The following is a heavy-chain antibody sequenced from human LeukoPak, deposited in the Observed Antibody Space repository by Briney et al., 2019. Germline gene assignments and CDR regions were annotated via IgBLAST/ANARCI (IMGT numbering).Heavy chain of an antibody. D-gene: IGHD6-19*01. CDR3: VRDWEGEVFGYSSGWYSAYMDV. CDR2: IKEDGSLK. J-gene: IGHJ6*03. V-gene: IGHV3-7*01. CDR1: GFGFSNFW. Sequence: GGSLRLSCAASGFGFSNFWMSWVRQAPGKGPEWVANIKEDGSLKNYVDSVEGRFTVSRDNAKNTLYLQMNSLRLEDTAVYYCVRDWEGEVFGYSSGWYSAYMDVWGKGTTVTVSS.